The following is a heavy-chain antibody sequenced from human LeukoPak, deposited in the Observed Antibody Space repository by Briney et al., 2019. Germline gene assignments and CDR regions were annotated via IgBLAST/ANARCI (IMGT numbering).Heavy chain of an antibody. D-gene: IGHD5-12*01. CDR3: ARGFSGYEWGYYYYYMDV. Sequence: ASVKVSCKASGYTFSSYDINWVRQATGQGLEWMGWMNPNSGNTVYAQKFQGRVTMTRNTSISTAYMELSSLRSEDTAVYYCARGFSGYEWGYYYYYMDVWGQGTLVTVSS. J-gene: IGHJ6*03. V-gene: IGHV1-8*01. CDR1: GYTFSSYD. CDR2: MNPNSGNT.